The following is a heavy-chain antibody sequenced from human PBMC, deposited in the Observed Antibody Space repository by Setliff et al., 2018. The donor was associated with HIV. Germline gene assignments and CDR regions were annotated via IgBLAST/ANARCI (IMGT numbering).Heavy chain of an antibody. Sequence: ASVKVPCKASGYTFTRYYMHWVRQAPGQGLEWMGIINPSDGSTSYAQKFQGRITMTRDTSTSTVYLELSSLRSEDTAVYYCARRKGATTNAFDIWGQGTMVTVSS. CDR2: INPSDGST. CDR1: GYTFTRYY. CDR3: ARRKGATTNAFDI. D-gene: IGHD1-26*01. V-gene: IGHV1-46*01. J-gene: IGHJ3*02.